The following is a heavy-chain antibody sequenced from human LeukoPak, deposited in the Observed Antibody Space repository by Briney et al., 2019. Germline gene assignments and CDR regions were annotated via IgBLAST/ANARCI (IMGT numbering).Heavy chain of an antibody. Sequence: GGPLRLSCAASGFTFSSYAMSWVRQAPGKGLEWVSAISGRGGSTYYADSVKGRFTISRDNSKNTLYLQMNSLRAEDTAVYYCAKGLRIAARYDAFDIWGQGTMVTVSS. CDR2: ISGRGGST. V-gene: IGHV3-23*01. CDR3: AKGLRIAARYDAFDI. CDR1: GFTFSSYA. D-gene: IGHD6-6*01. J-gene: IGHJ3*02.